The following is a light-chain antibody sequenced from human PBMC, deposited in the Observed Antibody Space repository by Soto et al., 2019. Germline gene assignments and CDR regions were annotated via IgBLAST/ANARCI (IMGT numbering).Light chain of an antibody. V-gene: IGLV1-40*01. Sequence: QSVLTQPPSVSGAPGQRVTISCTGSSSNIGAGYDVHWYQQLPGTAPKLLIYGNSNRPSGVPDRFSGSKSGTSASLANTGLQAEDEADYYCQSYDSSLSGPSYVFGTGTKVTVL. J-gene: IGLJ1*01. CDR1: SSNIGAGYD. CDR3: QSYDSSLSGPSYV. CDR2: GNS.